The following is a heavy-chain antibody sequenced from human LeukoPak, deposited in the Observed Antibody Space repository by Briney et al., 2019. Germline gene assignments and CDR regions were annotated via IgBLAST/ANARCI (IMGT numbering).Heavy chain of an antibody. CDR2: IRGDGRAT. Sequence: GSMILSCAASGFIFTDYWMHWVRQAPGKELVWVARIRGDGRATTYADSVKGRFTISRDNAMNTVFLQMKSLRADDTGTYYCARFYFPEEHDRAWYEAHWGQGVLVTVS. CDR3: ARFYFPEEHDRAWYEAH. CDR1: GFIFTDYW. D-gene: IGHD6-19*01. J-gene: IGHJ4*02. V-gene: IGHV3-74*03.